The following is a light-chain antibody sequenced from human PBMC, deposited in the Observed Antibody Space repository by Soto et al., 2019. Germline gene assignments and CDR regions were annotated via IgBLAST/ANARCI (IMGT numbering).Light chain of an antibody. Sequence: EIVMTQSPATLSVSPGDRATLSCRASQSVRSDLAWYQQKPGQAPRLLIFGASTRATGIPARFSGSGSGTEFTLSISSLQSEDFATYYCQHYNSYSEAFGQGTKVDIK. J-gene: IGKJ1*01. CDR1: QSVRSD. V-gene: IGKV3-15*01. CDR2: GAS. CDR3: QHYNSYSEA.